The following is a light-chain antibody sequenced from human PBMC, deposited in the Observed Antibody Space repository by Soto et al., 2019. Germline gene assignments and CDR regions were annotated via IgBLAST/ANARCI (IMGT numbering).Light chain of an antibody. J-gene: IGKJ4*01. Sequence: DIQMTQSPSTVSASVGDRVTFTCRASQGIATWLAWYQQKPGKTPKLLIYAASSLQSGIPSRFSGSGSGTSFTPTINNPQAGDFSTYYCQQTDSFPLTFGGGTKVEIK. CDR1: QGIATW. CDR2: AAS. CDR3: QQTDSFPLT. V-gene: IGKV1-12*01.